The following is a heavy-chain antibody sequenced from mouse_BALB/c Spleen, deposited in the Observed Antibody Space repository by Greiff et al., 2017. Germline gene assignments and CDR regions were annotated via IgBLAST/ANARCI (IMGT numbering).Heavy chain of an antibody. CDR3: ARGDYDYVDY. D-gene: IGHD2-4*01. CDR1: GYSITSGYY. Sequence: ESGPGLVKPSQSLSLTCSVTGYSITSGYYWNWIRQFPGNKLEWMGYISYDGSNNYNPSLKNRISITRDTSKNQFFLKLNSVTTEDTATYYCARGDYDYVDYWGQGTTLTVSS. V-gene: IGHV3-6*02. J-gene: IGHJ2*01. CDR2: ISYDGSN.